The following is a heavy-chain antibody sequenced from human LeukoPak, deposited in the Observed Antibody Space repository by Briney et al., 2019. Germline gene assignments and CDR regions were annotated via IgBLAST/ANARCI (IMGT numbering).Heavy chain of an antibody. CDR3: AKAVDFYDSSGYYNYFDG. D-gene: IGHD3-22*01. V-gene: IGHV3-23*01. Sequence: GGSLRLSCAASGFTFNTYAMNWVRHAPGKGLGWVSSIIGSGGNTYYADSVKGRFTISRDNSKNTLYLQTNSLRAEDTAVYYCAKAVDFYDSSGYYNYFDGWGQGTLVTVSS. CDR2: IIGSGGNT. J-gene: IGHJ4*02. CDR1: GFTFNTYA.